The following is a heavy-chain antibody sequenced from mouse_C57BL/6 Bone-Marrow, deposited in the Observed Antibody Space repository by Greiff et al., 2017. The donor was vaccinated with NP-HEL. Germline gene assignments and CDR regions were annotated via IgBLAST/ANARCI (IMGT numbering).Heavy chain of an antibody. Sequence: QQPGQGLEWIGEIDPSDSYTNYNQKFKGKATLTVDTSSSTAYMQLSSLTSEDSAVYYCAREDSSGSYFDYWGQGTTLTVSS. D-gene: IGHD3-2*02. J-gene: IGHJ2*01. CDR3: AREDSSGSYFDY. V-gene: IGHV1-50*01. CDR2: IDPSDSYT.